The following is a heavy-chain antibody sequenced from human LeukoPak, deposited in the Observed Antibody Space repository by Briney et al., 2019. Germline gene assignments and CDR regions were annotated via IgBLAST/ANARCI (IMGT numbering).Heavy chain of an antibody. Sequence: PSETLSLTCTVSGGSISSSSYYWGWIRQPPGKGLEWIGSIYYSGSTYYNPSLKSRVTISVDRSKNQFSLKLSSVTAADTAVYYCARGTTYYYGSGSYYWFDPWGQGTLVTVSS. CDR2: IYYSGST. J-gene: IGHJ5*02. D-gene: IGHD3-10*01. CDR1: GGSISSSSYY. CDR3: ARGTTYYYGSGSYYWFDP. V-gene: IGHV4-39*07.